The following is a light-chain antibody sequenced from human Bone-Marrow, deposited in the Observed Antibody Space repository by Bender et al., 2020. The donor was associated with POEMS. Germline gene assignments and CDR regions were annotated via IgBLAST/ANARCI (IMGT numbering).Light chain of an antibody. CDR2: GDT. CDR1: SSDVGSYSL. CDR3: ASWDVSLNGWV. Sequence: QSALTQPASVSGSPGQSITISCTGTSSDVGSYSLVSWYRQYPGKAPKLMIYGDTKRPSGVSFRFSGSKSGNTASLAISGLLSEDEAYYYCASWDVSLNGWVFGGGTQLTVL. J-gene: IGLJ3*02. V-gene: IGLV2-14*02.